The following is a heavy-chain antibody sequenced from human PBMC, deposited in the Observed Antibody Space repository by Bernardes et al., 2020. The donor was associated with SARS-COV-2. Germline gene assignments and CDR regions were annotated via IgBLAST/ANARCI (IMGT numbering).Heavy chain of an antibody. D-gene: IGHD3-10*01. CDR1: GFTFSSSS. J-gene: IGHJ3*02. V-gene: IGHV3-48*01. CDR2: ISSNDFSI. Sequence: VGSLILSCAASGFTFSSSSMNWVRQAPGPGLEWISFISSNDFSIYYADSVKGRFTISRDSAKNSLYLQMNSLRAEDTAVYYCARERWFGEYNALNMWGQGTMVTVSS. CDR3: ARERWFGEYNALNM.